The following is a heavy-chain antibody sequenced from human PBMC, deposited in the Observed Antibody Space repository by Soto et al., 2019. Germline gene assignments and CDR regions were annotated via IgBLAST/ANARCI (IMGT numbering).Heavy chain of an antibody. J-gene: IGHJ6*02. CDR2: IIPIFGTA. CDR3: ARGARRFGELLFPLYYYYGLDV. CDR1: GGTFSSYA. D-gene: IGHD3-10*01. Sequence: SVKVSCKASGGTFSSYAISWVRQAPGQGLEWMGGIIPIFGTANYAQKFQGRVTITPDESTSTAYMELSSLRSEDTAVYYCARGARRFGELLFPLYYYYGLDVWGQGTTVTVPS. V-gene: IGHV1-69*13.